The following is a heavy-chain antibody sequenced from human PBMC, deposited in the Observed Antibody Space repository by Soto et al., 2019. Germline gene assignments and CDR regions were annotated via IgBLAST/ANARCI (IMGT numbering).Heavy chain of an antibody. Sequence: SVKVSCKASGYTFTYRYLHWVRQAPGQALEWMGWITPFNGNTNYAQKFQDRVTITRDRSMSTAYMELSSLRSEDTAMYYCASTQEGYYYGMDVWGQGTTVTVSS. CDR2: ITPFNGNT. CDR3: ASTQEGYYYGMDV. V-gene: IGHV1-45*02. J-gene: IGHJ6*02. CDR1: GYTFTYRY.